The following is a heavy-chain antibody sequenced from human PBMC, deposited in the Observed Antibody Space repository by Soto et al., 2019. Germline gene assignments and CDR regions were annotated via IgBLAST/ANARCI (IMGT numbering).Heavy chain of an antibody. J-gene: IGHJ4*02. V-gene: IGHV4-31*03. CDR1: GGSISSGGYY. CDR3: ARTLKPESTIDH. CDR2: IYYSGST. Sequence: SETLSLTCTVSGGSISSGGYYWSWIRQHPGKGLEWIGYIYYSGSTYYNPSLKSRVAISVDTSKNQFSLNLSSVTAADTAVYYCARTLKPESTIDHWGQGTLVPVSS. D-gene: IGHD2-8*01.